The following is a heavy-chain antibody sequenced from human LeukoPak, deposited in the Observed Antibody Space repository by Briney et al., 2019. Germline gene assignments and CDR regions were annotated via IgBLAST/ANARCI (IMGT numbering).Heavy chain of an antibody. J-gene: IGHJ2*01. V-gene: IGHV4-4*07. CDR3: ARDGWIVDTIYWYFDL. Sequence: SETLSLTCTVSGGSISSYYWSWIRQPAGKGLEWIGRIYSSGSTNYNPSLKSRVTMSVDTSKNQFSLKLSSVTAADTAVYYCARDGWIVDTIYWYFDLWGRGTLVTVSS. CDR1: GGSISSYY. D-gene: IGHD5-12*01. CDR2: IYSSGST.